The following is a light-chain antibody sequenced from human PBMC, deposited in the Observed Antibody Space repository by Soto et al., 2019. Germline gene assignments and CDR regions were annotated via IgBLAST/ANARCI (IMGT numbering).Light chain of an antibody. J-gene: IGKJ5*01. Sequence: DVQGTQAPSSLSASVGDRFTITCRASLYISDWLAWYQQKPGKAPKLLIYEASSLESGVPSRFSGSGSETEFTLTISRLQPDDFATYFCHSRAFGQGTRLEIK. CDR3: HSRA. CDR2: EAS. V-gene: IGKV1-5*01. CDR1: LYISDW.